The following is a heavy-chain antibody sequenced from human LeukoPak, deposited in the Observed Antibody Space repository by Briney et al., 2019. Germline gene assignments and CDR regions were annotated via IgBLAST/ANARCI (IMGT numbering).Heavy chain of an antibody. CDR3: AREPDAGITGTTRDAFDI. J-gene: IGHJ3*02. V-gene: IGHV3-74*01. D-gene: IGHD1-20*01. Sequence: GGSLRLSCAASGFTFSGSWMHWVRQTPGKGLVWVSRIIGDGTVTTYADSVKGRFTISRDNAKNLVYLQMNSLRAEDTAVYYCAREPDAGITGTTRDAFDIWGQGTMVTVSS. CDR2: IIGDGTVT. CDR1: GFTFSGSW.